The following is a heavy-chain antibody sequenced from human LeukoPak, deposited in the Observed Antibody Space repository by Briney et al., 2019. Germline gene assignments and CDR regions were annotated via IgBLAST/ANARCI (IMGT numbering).Heavy chain of an antibody. CDR2: IYYSGST. CDR1: GGSISSSSYY. J-gene: IGHJ3*02. Sequence: SETLSLTCTVSGGSISSSSYYWGWIRQPPGKGLEWIGSIYYSGSTYYNPSLKSRVTISVDTSKNQFSLKLSSVTAADTAVYYCARSQYQLLSVAFDIWGQGTMVTVSS. D-gene: IGHD2-2*01. V-gene: IGHV4-39*01. CDR3: ARSQYQLLSVAFDI.